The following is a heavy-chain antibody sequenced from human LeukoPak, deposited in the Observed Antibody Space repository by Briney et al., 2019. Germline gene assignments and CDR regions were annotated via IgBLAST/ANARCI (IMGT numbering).Heavy chain of an antibody. CDR2: IQHGGTT. CDR3: TTVTHFYL. CDR1: GFSFSGAW. J-gene: IGHJ4*02. D-gene: IGHD2-15*01. Sequence: GGSLRLSCATSGFSFSGAWLGWVRQAPGKGLEWIGRIQHGGTTDYAAPVKGRFTISRDDSKATLYLQMNSLKTEDTAIYYCTTVTHFYLGGQGTLVTVSS. V-gene: IGHV3-15*01.